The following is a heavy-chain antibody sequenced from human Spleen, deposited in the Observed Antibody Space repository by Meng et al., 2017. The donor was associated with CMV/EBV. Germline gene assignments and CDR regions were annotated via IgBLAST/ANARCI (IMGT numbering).Heavy chain of an antibody. D-gene: IGHD1-26*01. J-gene: IGHJ6*02. V-gene: IGHV4-61*01. CDR3: ARDSELLRLHSYAMDV. CDR2: IYYGGST. CDR1: GGSIGRTSYF. Sequence: GSLSLTCRVSGGSIGRTSYFWSWIRQSPGKGLEWIGYIYYGGSTNYNPSLKSRVTMSVDTSNNQFSLRLSSVTAADTDVYYCARDSELLRLHSYAMDVWGQGATVTVSS.